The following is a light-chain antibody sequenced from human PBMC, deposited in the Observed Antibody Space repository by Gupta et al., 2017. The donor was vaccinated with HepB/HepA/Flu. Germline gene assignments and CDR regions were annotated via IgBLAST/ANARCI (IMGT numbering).Light chain of an antibody. V-gene: IGKV3-20*01. Sequence: EIVLTQSPGTLSLSPGERATLSCRTSQSVRNTTLAWYQQKPGQAPKLLIYDASIRATGIPDKFSGSGSGTDFTLSIIRLEPDDFAVYYCQGEVNSFLTFGHGTKVDI. CDR1: QSVRNTT. J-gene: IGKJ3*01. CDR3: QGEVNSFLT. CDR2: DAS.